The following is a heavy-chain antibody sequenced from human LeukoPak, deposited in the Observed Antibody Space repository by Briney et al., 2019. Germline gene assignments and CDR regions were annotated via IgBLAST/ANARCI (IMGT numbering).Heavy chain of an antibody. CDR3: ARVAYGSGSYLFNSYYFDY. CDR1: GFTFSSYA. J-gene: IGHJ4*02. V-gene: IGHV3-72*01. D-gene: IGHD3-10*01. CDR2: TRNKANSYTT. Sequence: GGSLRLSCAASGFTFSSYAMSWVRQAPGKGLEWVGRTRNKANSYTTEYAASVKGRFTISRDDSRNSLYLQMNSLKTEDTAVYYCARVAYGSGSYLFNSYYFDYWGQGTLVTVSS.